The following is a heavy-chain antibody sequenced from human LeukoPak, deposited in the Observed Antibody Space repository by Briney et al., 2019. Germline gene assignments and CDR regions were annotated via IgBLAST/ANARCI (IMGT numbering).Heavy chain of an antibody. V-gene: IGHV3-74*01. CDR1: GFTFSSYW. J-gene: IGHJ4*02. CDR3: AKAELGVDTFFDY. Sequence: GGSLRLSCAASGFTFSSYWMHWVRQAPGKGLVWVSRINSDGSSTSYADSVKGRFTISRDNAKNTLYLQMNNLRAEDTAFYYCAKAELGVDTFFDYWGQGTLVTVSS. CDR2: INSDGSST. D-gene: IGHD3-3*01.